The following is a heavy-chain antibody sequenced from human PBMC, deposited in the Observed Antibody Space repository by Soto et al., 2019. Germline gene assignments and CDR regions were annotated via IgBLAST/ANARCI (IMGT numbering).Heavy chain of an antibody. V-gene: IGHV3-30-3*01. CDR3: ARDSQLWSHDAFDV. Sequence: GGSLRLSCAASGFTFSSYAMHWVRQAPGKGLEWVAVISYDGSNKYYADSVKGRFTISRDNSKNTLYLQMNSLRAEDTAVYYCARDSQLWSHDAFDVWGQGTMVTVSS. D-gene: IGHD5-18*01. CDR2: ISYDGSNK. CDR1: GFTFSSYA. J-gene: IGHJ3*01.